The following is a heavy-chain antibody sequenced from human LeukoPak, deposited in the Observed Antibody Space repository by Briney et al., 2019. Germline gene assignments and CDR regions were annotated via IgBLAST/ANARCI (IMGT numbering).Heavy chain of an antibody. Sequence: GGSLRLSCAASGFTFSSYSMNWVRQAPGKGLEWVSSISSSSSYIYYADSVKGRFTISRDNAKNSLYLQMNSPRAEDTAVYYCARDKVQSIAVAGPGDYWGQGTLVTVSS. D-gene: IGHD6-19*01. CDR3: ARDKVQSIAVAGPGDY. V-gene: IGHV3-21*01. J-gene: IGHJ4*02. CDR1: GFTFSSYS. CDR2: ISSSSSYI.